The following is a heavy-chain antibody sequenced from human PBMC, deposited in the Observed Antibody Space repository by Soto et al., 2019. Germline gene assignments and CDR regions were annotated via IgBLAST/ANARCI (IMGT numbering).Heavy chain of an antibody. Sequence: EVQLVESGGGLVQPGGSQRLSCAASGFTFSSYAMKWVRQAPGKGLESVSAITSNGGNTDYASSVKGRFTISRDNSKNTLYLQMGSLRAEDMAVYYCARRIPFGYGMDVWGQGTTVTVSS. J-gene: IGHJ6*02. CDR1: GFTFSSYA. CDR3: ARRIPFGYGMDV. CDR2: ITSNGGNT. D-gene: IGHD2-21*01. V-gene: IGHV3-64*01.